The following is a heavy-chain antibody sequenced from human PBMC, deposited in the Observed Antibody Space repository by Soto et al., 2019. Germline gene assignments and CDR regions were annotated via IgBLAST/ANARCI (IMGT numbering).Heavy chain of an antibody. CDR2: IYHSGST. Sequence: TLSLTCSVTGGYLSSSNWWRWGRQPPGKGLEWIGEIYHSGSTNYNPSLKSRVTISVDKSKNQSSLNLSSVTAADTAVYYCARAIRCYYYYGMDVWGQGTTVTVSS. CDR3: ARAIRCYYYYGMDV. V-gene: IGHV4-4*02. J-gene: IGHJ6*02. CDR1: GGYLSSSNW.